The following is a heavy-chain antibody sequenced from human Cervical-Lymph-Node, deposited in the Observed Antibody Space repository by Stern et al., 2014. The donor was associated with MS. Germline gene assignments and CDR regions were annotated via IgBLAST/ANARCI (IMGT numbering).Heavy chain of an antibody. V-gene: IGHV1-69*08. CDR3: ARESAHDYVWGSLDY. Sequence: QVQLVQPRAEVKKPGASVTASCKASGGTLSSYTISWVRQAPGEGLEWMGRIIPVLGRGNYAQKFQGRVTITADKSTSTAYMELSSLRSEDTAVYYCARESAHDYVWGSLDYWGQGTLVTVSS. D-gene: IGHD3-16*01. CDR2: IIPVLGRG. J-gene: IGHJ4*02. CDR1: GGTLSSYT.